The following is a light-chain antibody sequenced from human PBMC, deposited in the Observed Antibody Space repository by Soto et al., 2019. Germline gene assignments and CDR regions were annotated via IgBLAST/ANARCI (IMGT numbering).Light chain of an antibody. CDR1: SGHSSYP. V-gene: IGLV4-69*01. CDR3: QTWGTGIQV. Sequence: QSVLTQSPSASASLGASVKLTCTLSSGHSSYPIAWHQQQPEKGPRYLMKLNSDGSHSKGDGIPDRFSGSSSGAERYLTISSLQSEDEADYYCQTWGTGIQVFGGGTKLTFL. CDR2: LNSDGSH. J-gene: IGLJ2*01.